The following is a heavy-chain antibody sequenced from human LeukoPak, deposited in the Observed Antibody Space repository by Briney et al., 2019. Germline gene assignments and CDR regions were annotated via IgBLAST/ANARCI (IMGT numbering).Heavy chain of an antibody. Sequence: GASVKVSCKASGYIFTSYFLYWVRQAPGQGLEWMGLINPSGGSTRYAQKFQGRVTMTRDTSTSTVYMELSSLRSEDTAVYYCARGGTHCGGDCYSDAFDIWGQGTMVTVSS. CDR3: ARGGTHCGGDCYSDAFDI. D-gene: IGHD2-21*02. CDR1: GYIFTSYF. J-gene: IGHJ3*02. V-gene: IGHV1-46*01. CDR2: INPSGGST.